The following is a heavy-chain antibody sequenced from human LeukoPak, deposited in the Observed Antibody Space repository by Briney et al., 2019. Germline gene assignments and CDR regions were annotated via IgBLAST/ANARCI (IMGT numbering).Heavy chain of an antibody. V-gene: IGHV4-61*08. CDR2: IYYSGST. CDR1: GGSISSGGFY. CDR3: ARASVEWELH. Sequence: PSQTLSLTCTVSGGSISSGGFYWSWIRQPPGKGLEWIGYIYYSGSTNYNPSLKSRVTISVDTSKNQFSLKLSSVTAADTAVYYCARASVEWELHWGQGTLVTVSS. D-gene: IGHD1-26*01. J-gene: IGHJ4*02.